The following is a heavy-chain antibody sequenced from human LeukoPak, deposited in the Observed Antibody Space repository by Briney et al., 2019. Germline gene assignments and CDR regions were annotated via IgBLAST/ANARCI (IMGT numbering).Heavy chain of an antibody. Sequence: GGLRLSCAASGFTFSSYAMSWVGQAPGKGVEGGSGISGSGGSTYYADSGKGRVSISRDNSKTTLYLQMNRLRAEDTAVYYCAKEGDSYYWGQGTLVTVSS. D-gene: IGHD2-21*02. CDR1: GFTFSSYA. V-gene: IGHV3-23*01. CDR3: AKEGDSYY. J-gene: IGHJ4*02. CDR2: ISGSGGST.